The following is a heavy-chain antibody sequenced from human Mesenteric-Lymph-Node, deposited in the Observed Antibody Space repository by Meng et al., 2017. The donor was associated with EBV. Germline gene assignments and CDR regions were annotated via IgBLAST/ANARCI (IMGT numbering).Heavy chain of an antibody. CDR3: ARDELMVRGLFDS. D-gene: IGHD3-10*01. CDR1: GDSISGSYC. CDR2: VFYRGAT. V-gene: IGHV4-39*07. J-gene: IGHJ4*02. Sequence: SGPVRGKSSETLSLTSTVSGDSISGSYCWIWVRQLPGKELEWSGSVFYRGATYYNPSLESRVTISVDTSRNHFSLKVTSVTAADTAIYYCARDELMVRGLFDSWGQGALVTVSS.